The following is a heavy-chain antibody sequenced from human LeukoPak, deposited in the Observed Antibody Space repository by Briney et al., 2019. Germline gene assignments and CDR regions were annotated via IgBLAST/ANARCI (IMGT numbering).Heavy chain of an antibody. V-gene: IGHV4-59*08. CDR3: ARDIGYCSSTSRFGYFDY. CDR1: GGSISSYY. D-gene: IGHD2-2*01. J-gene: IGHJ4*02. CDR2: IYYSGST. Sequence: PSETLSLTCTVSGGSISSYYWSWIRQPPGKGLEWVGYIYYSGSTNYNPSLKSRVTTSVDTSKNQLSLKLSSVTAADTAVYYCARDIGYCSSTSRFGYFDYWGQGTLVTVSS.